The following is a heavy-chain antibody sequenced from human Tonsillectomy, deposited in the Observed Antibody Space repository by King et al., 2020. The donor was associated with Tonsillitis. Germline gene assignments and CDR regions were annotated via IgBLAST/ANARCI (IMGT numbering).Heavy chain of an antibody. Sequence: VQLQESGPGLVKPSETLSLTCTVSGGSISDYYWSWIRQPPGKGLEWIGYIYYSGSTKYNPSLKSRVTILIDASKNQFSLKLSSVTAADTAVYYCARINWGWSFAYWGQGTLVTVSS. D-gene: IGHD7-27*01. V-gene: IGHV4-59*01. J-gene: IGHJ4*02. CDR2: IYYSGST. CDR3: ARINWGWSFAY. CDR1: GGSISDYY.